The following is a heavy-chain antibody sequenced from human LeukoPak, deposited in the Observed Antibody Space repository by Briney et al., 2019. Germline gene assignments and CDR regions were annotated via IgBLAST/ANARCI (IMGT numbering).Heavy chain of an antibody. CDR3: ARGPDFWSGLDGYFDY. CDR1: GGSISSYY. J-gene: IGHJ4*02. Sequence: SETLSLTCTVSGGSISSYYWSWIRQPPGKGLEWIGYIYYSGCTNYNPSLKSRVTISVDTSKNQFSLNLSSVTAADTAVYYCARGPDFWSGLDGYFDYWGQGTLVTVSS. D-gene: IGHD3-3*01. CDR2: IYYSGCT. V-gene: IGHV4-59*01.